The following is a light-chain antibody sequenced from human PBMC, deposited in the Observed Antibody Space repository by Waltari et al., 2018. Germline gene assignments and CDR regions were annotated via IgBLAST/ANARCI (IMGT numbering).Light chain of an antibody. V-gene: IGLV2-14*01. CDR3: NSYTRSKTWV. Sequence: QSALPQPASVSGSPGQSITISCTGTSRDLGNYNSVSWYQQFPGKVPKLMIYDVHKRPSGVSHRFSGSKSGNTASLTISGLQAEDEAHYYCNSYTRSKTWVFGGGTDLTVL. J-gene: IGLJ3*02. CDR1: SRDLGNYNS. CDR2: DVH.